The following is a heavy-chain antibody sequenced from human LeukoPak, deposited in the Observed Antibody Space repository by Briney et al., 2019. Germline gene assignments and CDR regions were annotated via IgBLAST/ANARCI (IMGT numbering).Heavy chain of an antibody. D-gene: IGHD2-21*01. CDR1: GFTFNSYG. V-gene: IGHV3-30*03. CDR2: ISYDGGNK. CDR3: GLVDGLPPRGVDY. J-gene: IGHJ4*02. Sequence: PGGSLRLSCAASGFTFNSYGMHWVRQAPGKGLEWVAVISYDGGNKYYADSVKGRFTISRDNSKNTLYLQMNSLRAEDTAVYYCGLVDGLPPRGVDYWGQGTLVTVSS.